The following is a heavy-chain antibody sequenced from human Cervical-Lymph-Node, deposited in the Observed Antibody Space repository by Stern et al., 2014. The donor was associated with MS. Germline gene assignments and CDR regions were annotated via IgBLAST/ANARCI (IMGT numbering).Heavy chain of an antibody. CDR1: GFTFSSYG. D-gene: IGHD2-15*01. J-gene: IGHJ4*02. Sequence: EVQLLESGGGLVKPGGSLRLSCTASGFTFSSYGMSWVRQAPGKGLEWVSSITSSTSYVYYAESLKGRFTISRDNAKNSLYLQMNSLRAEDTAVYYCAREAYCGGGACYSERTFDSWGQGTLVTVSS. V-gene: IGHV3-21*01. CDR2: ITSSTSYV. CDR3: AREAYCGGGACYSERTFDS.